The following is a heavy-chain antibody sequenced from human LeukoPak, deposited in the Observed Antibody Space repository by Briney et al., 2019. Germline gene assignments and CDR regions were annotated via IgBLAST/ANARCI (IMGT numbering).Heavy chain of an antibody. Sequence: ASVKVSCKASGYTFTSYYMHWVRQAPGQGLEWMGIINPSGGSTSYAQKFQGRVTMTRDTSTSTVYMELSSLRSEDTAVYYCARDGYDILTGYFQSDYWGQGTLVTVSS. CDR2: INPSGGST. CDR3: ARDGYDILTGYFQSDY. D-gene: IGHD3-9*01. CDR1: GYTFTSYY. J-gene: IGHJ4*02. V-gene: IGHV1-46*01.